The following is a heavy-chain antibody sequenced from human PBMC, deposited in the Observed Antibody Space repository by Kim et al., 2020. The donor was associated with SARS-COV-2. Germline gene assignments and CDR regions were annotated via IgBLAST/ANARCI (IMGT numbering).Heavy chain of an antibody. Sequence: SETLSLTCTVSGDSISNGGYYWSWIRQHPGKGLEWIGYIYYSGSTYYNPSLKSRVTISVDTSKNQFSMKVSSVTAADTAVYYCARDRYYYESSGFYYYGMDVWGQGTTVTVSS. V-gene: IGHV4-31*03. CDR1: GDSISNGGYY. CDR2: IYYSGST. CDR3: ARDRYYYESSGFYYYGMDV. J-gene: IGHJ6*02. D-gene: IGHD3-22*01.